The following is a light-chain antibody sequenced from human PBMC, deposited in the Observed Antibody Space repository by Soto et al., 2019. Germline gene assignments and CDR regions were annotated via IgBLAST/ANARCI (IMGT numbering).Light chain of an antibody. J-gene: IGKJ4*01. CDR2: KTS. CDR1: QSINSW. CDR3: QQYGGFPLT. Sequence: DILMTQSPSTLSASVGDRVTITCRASQSINSWLAWYQQKPGKAPKVLIYKTSILEGGVPSRFSGSGSETEFTLTISSLQPDDFATYYCQQYGGFPLTFGGGTKVEVK. V-gene: IGKV1-5*03.